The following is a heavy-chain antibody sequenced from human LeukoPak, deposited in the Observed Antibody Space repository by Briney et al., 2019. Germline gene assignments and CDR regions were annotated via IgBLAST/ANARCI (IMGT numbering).Heavy chain of an antibody. CDR1: GVSFSGYY. J-gene: IGHJ5*02. Sequence: SETLSLTCTVYGVSFSGYYWSWIRQPPGKGLEWIGEINHKGNTNYNPSLKSRVTISVDTSKNQFSLKLSSVTAADTAVYYCARGLGGYSYGRNWFDPWGQGTLVTVSS. D-gene: IGHD5-18*01. V-gene: IGHV4-34*01. CDR2: INHKGNT. CDR3: ARGLGGYSYGRNWFDP.